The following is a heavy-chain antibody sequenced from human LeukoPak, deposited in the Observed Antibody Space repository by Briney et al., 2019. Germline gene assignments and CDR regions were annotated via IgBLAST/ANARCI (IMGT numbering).Heavy chain of an antibody. V-gene: IGHV3-30*07. CDR3: ARDVRPSGYYTGSYFDY. D-gene: IGHD3-3*01. Sequence: SRDNSKNTLYLQMNSLRAEDTAVYYCARDVRPSGYYTGSYFDYWGQGTLVTVSS. J-gene: IGHJ4*02.